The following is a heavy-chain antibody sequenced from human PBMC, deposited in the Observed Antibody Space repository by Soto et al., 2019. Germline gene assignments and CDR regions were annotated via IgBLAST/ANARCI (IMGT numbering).Heavy chain of an antibody. CDR1: GFTFSSYW. D-gene: IGHD3-22*01. CDR3: ARGDYYDTTGPFSDAFDI. V-gene: IGHV3-7*04. Sequence: EVQLVESGGGLVQPGGSLRLSCAASGFTFSSYWMSWVRQAPGKGLEWVANIKPDGSEKWYGDSVKGRFTISRDNAKNSLYLKVNSLRAEDTAVYYCARGDYYDTTGPFSDAFDIWGQGTMVTVSS. CDR2: IKPDGSEK. J-gene: IGHJ3*02.